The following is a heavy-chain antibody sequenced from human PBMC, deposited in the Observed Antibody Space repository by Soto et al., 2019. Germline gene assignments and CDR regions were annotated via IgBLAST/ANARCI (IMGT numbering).Heavy chain of an antibody. CDR2: SANKANTYTT. CDR1: GFTFSDHY. CDR3: AIEFSSSWYGFDY. D-gene: IGHD6-13*01. J-gene: IGHJ4*02. V-gene: IGHV3-72*01. Sequence: EVQLVESGGGLVXXXXSLRLSCAASGFTFSDHYMDWIRQAPGKGLEWVGRSANKANTYTTEYAASVKGRFTISRDDSKNSLYLQMNSLKTEDTAVYYCAIEFSSSWYGFDYWGQGTLVTVSS.